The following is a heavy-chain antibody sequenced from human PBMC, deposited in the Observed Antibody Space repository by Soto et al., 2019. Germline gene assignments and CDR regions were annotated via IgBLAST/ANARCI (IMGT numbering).Heavy chain of an antibody. CDR3: ARGTTYYYDSSGYSNYGMDV. V-gene: IGHV4-59*01. CDR2: IYYSGNT. D-gene: IGHD3-22*01. J-gene: IGHJ6*02. Sequence: TLSLTCTGSGGSSSSYYWSLIRQPPGKGLEWIGYIYYSGNTNYNPSLKSRVTISVDTSKNQFSLKLSSVTAADTAVYYCARGTTYYYDSSGYSNYGMDVWGQGTTVTVSS. CDR1: GGSSSSYY.